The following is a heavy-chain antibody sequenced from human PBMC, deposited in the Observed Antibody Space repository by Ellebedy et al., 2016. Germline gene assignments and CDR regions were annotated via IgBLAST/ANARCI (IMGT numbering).Heavy chain of an antibody. Sequence: SLKISRAGSGFTFNDYALHWVRQAPGKGLEWVSGISWDSAVIGYGGSVKGRFTISKDSAKNYLYLQMNSLRPEDTAFYYCAKGTMDYFYHWGQGTLVTVSS. CDR1: GFTFNDYA. D-gene: IGHD4/OR15-4a*01. CDR2: ISWDSAVI. CDR3: AKGTMDYFYH. V-gene: IGHV3-9*01. J-gene: IGHJ4*02.